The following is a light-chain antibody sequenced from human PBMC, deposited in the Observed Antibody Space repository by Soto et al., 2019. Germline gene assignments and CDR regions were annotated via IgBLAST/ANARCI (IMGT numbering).Light chain of an antibody. CDR2: GAS. V-gene: IGKV3-20*01. J-gene: IGKJ4*01. CDR3: QQSGSSPLT. CDR1: QSVSNNY. Sequence: EIVLTQSPGTLSLSPGERATLSCRASQSVSNNYLAWYQQKPGQAPRLLIYGASNRATGIPDRFSGSGSATDFTLTISRLEPEDFAVYFCQQSGSSPLTVGGGTKVEIK.